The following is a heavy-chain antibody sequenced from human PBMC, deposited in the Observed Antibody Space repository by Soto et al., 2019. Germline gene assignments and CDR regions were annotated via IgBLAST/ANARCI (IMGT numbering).Heavy chain of an antibody. CDR3: WGRYGSFFDY. CDR1: GGTSRSYY. Sequence: SETHSLTCHVSGGTSRSYYWGWVRQPPGKGLGWIGYIYYSGRTNYHPSPKSRVTIPGEPSQKQFSRKRGACAPRTPACYYWWGRYGSFFDYGGQGTRVTVSS. D-gene: IGHD5-18*01. CDR2: IYYSGRT. V-gene: IGHV4-59*08. J-gene: IGHJ4*02.